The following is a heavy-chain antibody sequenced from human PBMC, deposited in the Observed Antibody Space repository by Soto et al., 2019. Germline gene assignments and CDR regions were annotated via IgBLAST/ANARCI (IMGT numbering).Heavy chain of an antibody. D-gene: IGHD4-17*01. CDR1: GYTFANYW. CDR3: ARHFPTTVTSREYWYYYGMDV. CDR2: TYPGDSDT. J-gene: IGHJ6*02. V-gene: IGHV5-51*01. Sequence: GESLKISCESSGYTFANYWIGWVRQVPGKGLEWMGVTYPGDSDTRYSPSFQGQVTISADKSIGTAYLQWSSLKASDTAMYYCARHFPTTVTSREYWYYYGMDVWGQGTSVTVSS.